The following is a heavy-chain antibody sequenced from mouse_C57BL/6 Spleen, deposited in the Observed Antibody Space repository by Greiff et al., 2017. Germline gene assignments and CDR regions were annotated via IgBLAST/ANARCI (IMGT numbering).Heavy chain of an antibody. J-gene: IGHJ1*03. CDR3: ARTTGVPHWYFDV. V-gene: IGHV1-64*01. CDR2: IHPNSGST. Sequence: QVQLQQPGAELVKPGASVKLSCKASGYTFTSYWMHWVKQRPGQGLEWIGMIHPNSGSTNYNEKLKSKATLTVDKSSSPAYMQLSSLTSDDSSVYYCARTTGVPHWYFDVWGTGTTVTVSS. CDR1: GYTFTSYW. D-gene: IGHD5-1*01.